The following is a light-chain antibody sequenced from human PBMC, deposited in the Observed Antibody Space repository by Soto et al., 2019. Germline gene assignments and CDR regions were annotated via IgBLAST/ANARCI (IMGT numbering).Light chain of an antibody. CDR2: AAS. CDR3: QQTYSAPWT. J-gene: IGKJ1*01. Sequence: DIQVTQSPSSLSASVGDRVTITCRARQSISNYLNWFQQKPMKAPKLLIYAASSLQGGVSSRFSGSGSGTDFTLTITRLQSEDFATYYCQQTYSAPWTFGQGTEVEIK. V-gene: IGKV1-39*01. CDR1: QSISNY.